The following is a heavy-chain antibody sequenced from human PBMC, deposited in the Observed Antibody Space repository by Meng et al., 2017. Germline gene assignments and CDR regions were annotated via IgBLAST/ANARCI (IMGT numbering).Heavy chain of an antibody. CDR3: ARGGFVRVAGTTDY. D-gene: IGHD3-10*02. Sequence: GGSLRLSCAASGFTFSSYSMNWVRQAPGKGLEWVSSISSSSSYIYYADSVKGRFTISRDNAKNSLYPQMNSLRAEDTAVYYCARGGFVRVAGTTDYWGQGTLVTVSS. CDR2: ISSSSSYI. J-gene: IGHJ4*02. CDR1: GFTFSSYS. V-gene: IGHV3-21*01.